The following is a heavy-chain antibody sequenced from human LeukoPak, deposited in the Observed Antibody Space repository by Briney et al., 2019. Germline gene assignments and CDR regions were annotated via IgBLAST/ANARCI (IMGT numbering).Heavy chain of an antibody. CDR2: INTYNGET. V-gene: IGHV1-18*01. CDR3: ARGRLGVGGCKDYLDY. J-gene: IGHJ4*02. Sequence: VASVRVSCSSSGYILTNYGIYWVRQAPGQGLEWMGWINTYNGETDYAQNFQGRVTMTTDTSTSTAYMDLRSLTSDDTAVYYCARGRLGVGGCKDYLDYWGQGTLVTVSS. CDR1: GYILTNYG. D-gene: IGHD3-10*01.